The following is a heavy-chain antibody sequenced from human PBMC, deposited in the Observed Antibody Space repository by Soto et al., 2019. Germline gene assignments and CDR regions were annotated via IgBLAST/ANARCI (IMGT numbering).Heavy chain of an antibody. CDR2: INAGNGNT. J-gene: IGHJ4*02. D-gene: IGHD3-3*01. CDR1: GYTFTSYA. CDR3: ARSTLRFLEWPY. V-gene: IGHV1-3*01. Sequence: ASVKVSCKASGYTFTSYAMHWVRQAPGQRLEWMGWINAGNGNTKYSQKFQGRVTITRDTSASTAYMELSSLRSEDTAVYYCARSTLRFLEWPYWGQGTLVTVSS.